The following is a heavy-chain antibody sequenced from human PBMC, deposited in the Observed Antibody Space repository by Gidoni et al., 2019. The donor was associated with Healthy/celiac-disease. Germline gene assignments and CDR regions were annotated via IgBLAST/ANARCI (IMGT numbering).Heavy chain of an antibody. CDR1: GFSLSTSGVS. J-gene: IGHJ5*02. V-gene: IGHV2-5*02. CDR2: IYWDDDK. Sequence: QITLKDSGPTLVKPTQTLTLTCTFSGFSLSTSGVSVGWIRQPPGKALAWLALIYWDDDKRYIPSLKSRLTITKDTSKNQVVLTMTNMDPVDTATYYCAHRRNSNYALDPWGQGTLVTVSS. D-gene: IGHD4-4*01. CDR3: AHRRNSNYALDP.